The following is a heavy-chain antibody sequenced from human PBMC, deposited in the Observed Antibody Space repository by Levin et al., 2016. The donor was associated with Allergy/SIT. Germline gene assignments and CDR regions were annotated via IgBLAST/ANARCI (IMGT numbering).Heavy chain of an antibody. CDR3: ARCGHYDPNVHDS. CDR1: GASIASGGNS. CDR2: IYHSGAT. J-gene: IGHJ5*02. V-gene: IGHV4-30-2*06. D-gene: IGHD4-17*01. Sequence: SETLSLTCAVSGASIASGGNSWSWIRQSPGKALEWIGYIYHSGATYYNPSLKSRVIMSLDTSKNEFSLRLTSVTAADTAVYYCARCGHYDPNVHDSWGRGTLVTVSS.